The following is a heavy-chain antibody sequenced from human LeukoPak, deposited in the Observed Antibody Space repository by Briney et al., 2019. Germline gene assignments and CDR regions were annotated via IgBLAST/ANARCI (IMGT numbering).Heavy chain of an antibody. J-gene: IGHJ4*02. CDR3: AKAAYCSGGYCPFDY. D-gene: IGHD2-15*01. Sequence: GGSLRLSCAASGFIFSSYSMNWIRQAPGKGLEWVSFIGTRSDYIYYADSVKGRFTISRDNSKNTLYLQMNSLRAEDTAVYYCAKAAYCSGGYCPFDYWGQGTLVTVSS. CDR1: GFIFSSYS. V-gene: IGHV3-21*04. CDR2: IGTRSDYI.